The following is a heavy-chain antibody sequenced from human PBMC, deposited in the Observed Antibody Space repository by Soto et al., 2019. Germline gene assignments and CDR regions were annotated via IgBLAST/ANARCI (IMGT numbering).Heavy chain of an antibody. Sequence: GASLTIACQGAAYSFSDYWIALVRHMPGKGLEWMGIIYPGDSDTRYSPSFQGQVTISADKSISTAHLQWSSLKASDTAMYYCARQRRHYDSWSTKYYYYGMDGWGQGTTVTVS. J-gene: IGHJ6*02. CDR1: AYSFSDYW. D-gene: IGHD3-3*01. V-gene: IGHV5-51*01. CDR3: ARQRRHYDSWSTKYYYYGMDG. CDR2: IYPGDSDT.